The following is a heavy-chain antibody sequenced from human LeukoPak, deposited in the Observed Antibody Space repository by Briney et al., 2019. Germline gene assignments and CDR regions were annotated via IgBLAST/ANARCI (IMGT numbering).Heavy chain of an antibody. Sequence: ASVKVSCKASGYTFTSYGISWVRQAPGQGLESMGWISAYNGNTKYAQKFQGRVTMTTDTSTSTADMELRSLRSDDTAVYYCARDLKDGSGSYFYWGQGTLVTVSS. CDR2: ISAYNGNT. J-gene: IGHJ4*02. D-gene: IGHD3-10*01. CDR3: ARDLKDGSGSYFY. CDR1: GYTFTSYG. V-gene: IGHV1-18*01.